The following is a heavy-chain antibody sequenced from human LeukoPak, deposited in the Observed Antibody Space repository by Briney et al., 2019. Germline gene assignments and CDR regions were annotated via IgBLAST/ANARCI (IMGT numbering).Heavy chain of an antibody. D-gene: IGHD6-19*01. V-gene: IGHV1-2*04. CDR3: ARASPYSSGWYYFDY. Sequence: ASVKVSCKASGYTFTSYYMHWVRQAPGQGLEWMGWINPNSGGTNYAQKFQGWVTMTRDTSISTAYMELSRLRSDDTAVYYCARASPYSSGWYYFDYWGQGTLVTVSS. J-gene: IGHJ4*02. CDR2: INPNSGGT. CDR1: GYTFTSYY.